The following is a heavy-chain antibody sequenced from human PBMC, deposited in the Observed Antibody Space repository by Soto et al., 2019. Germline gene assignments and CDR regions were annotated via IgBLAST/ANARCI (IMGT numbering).Heavy chain of an antibody. V-gene: IGHV4-4*02. CDR1: GGSISDRNW. CDR3: ARRRVTMVRGAINWFDP. J-gene: IGHJ5*02. D-gene: IGHD3-10*01. CDR2: ISHSGIT. Sequence: SETLSLTCAVSGGSISDRNWWSWLRQTPGKGLEWIGEISHSGITNSNPSLKGRVAVSVDTSKNQFSLKLSSVTAADTAVYYCARRRVTMVRGAINWFDPWGQGTLVTVSS.